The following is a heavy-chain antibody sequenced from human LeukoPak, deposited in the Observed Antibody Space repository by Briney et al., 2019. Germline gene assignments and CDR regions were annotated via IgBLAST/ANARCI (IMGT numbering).Heavy chain of an antibody. CDR3: ARANYSGSASYYRAH. Sequence: SQTLSLTCTVSGGSISSGGYYWSWIRQHPGKDLEWIGYIYYSGSTYYNPSLKSRFTISVDTSKNQFSLKLSSVTAADTAVYYCARANYSGSASYYRAHWGRGTLVTVSS. CDR1: GGSISSGGYY. V-gene: IGHV4-31*03. J-gene: IGHJ4*02. CDR2: IYYSGST. D-gene: IGHD3-10*01.